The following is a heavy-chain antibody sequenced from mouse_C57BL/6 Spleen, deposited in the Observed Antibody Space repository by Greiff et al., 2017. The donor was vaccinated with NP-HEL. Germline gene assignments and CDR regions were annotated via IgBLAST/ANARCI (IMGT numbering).Heavy chain of an antibody. CDR1: GYTFTDYY. V-gene: IGHV1-19*01. CDR2: INPYNGGT. J-gene: IGHJ2*01. Sequence: EVQLQQSGPVLVKPGASVKMSCKASGYTFTDYYMNWVKQSHGKSLEWIGVINPYNGGTSYNQKFKGKATLTVDKSSSTAYMELNSLTSDDSAVYYCARRARGNYFDYWGQGTTLTVSS. D-gene: IGHD2-14*01. CDR3: ARRARGNYFDY.